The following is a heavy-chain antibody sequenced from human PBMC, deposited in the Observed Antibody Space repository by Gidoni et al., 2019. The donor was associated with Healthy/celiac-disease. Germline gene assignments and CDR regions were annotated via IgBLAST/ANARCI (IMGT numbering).Heavy chain of an antibody. CDR1: GFNFSSYS. Sequence: EVQLVESGGGRVKPGGSLRLSCAASGFNFSSYSMNWVCQAPGKGLVCVSFISSISSYIYYAVSVKGRFTISRDNAKNSLYLQMNSLRAEDTAVYYCARDQGSSDRIDVWGQGTTVTVSS. V-gene: IGHV3-21*01. D-gene: IGHD6-6*01. J-gene: IGHJ6*02. CDR2: ISSISSYI. CDR3: ARDQGSSDRIDV.